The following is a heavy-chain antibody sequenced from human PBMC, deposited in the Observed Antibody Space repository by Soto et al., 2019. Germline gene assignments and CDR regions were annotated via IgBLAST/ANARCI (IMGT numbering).Heavy chain of an antibody. D-gene: IGHD3-10*01. V-gene: IGHV3-64*01. J-gene: IGHJ4*02. CDR1: GFTFSSYA. CDR2: ISSNGGST. CDR3: ARSGDSYYFDY. Sequence: EVQLVESGGGLVQPGGSLRLSCAASGFTFSSYAMHWVRQAPGKGLEYVSAISSNGGSTYYANSVKGRFTISRDNSKNTLYLQRGSLRAEDMAVYYCARSGDSYYFDYWGQGTLVTVSS.